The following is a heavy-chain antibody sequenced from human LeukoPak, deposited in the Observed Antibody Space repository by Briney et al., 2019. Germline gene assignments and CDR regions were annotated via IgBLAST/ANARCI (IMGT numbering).Heavy chain of an antibody. CDR3: AKDAGWFGELFDY. CDR2: IRYDGSNK. D-gene: IGHD3-10*01. CDR1: GFTFSSYG. J-gene: IGHJ4*02. Sequence: GGSLRLSCAASGFTFSSYGMHWVRQAPGKGLEWVAFIRYDGSNKYYADPVKGRFTISRDNSKNTLYLQMNSLRAEDTAVYYCAKDAGWFGELFDYWGQGTLVTVSS. V-gene: IGHV3-30*02.